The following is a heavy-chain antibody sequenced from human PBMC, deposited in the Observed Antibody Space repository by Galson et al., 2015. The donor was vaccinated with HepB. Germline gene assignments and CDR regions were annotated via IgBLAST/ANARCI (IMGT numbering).Heavy chain of an antibody. Sequence: SLRLSCAASGFTFSTYWMHLVRQGPGKGLVWVSRINSDGISTSYADSVKGRFTISRDNAKNTLYLQMNSLRAEDTAVYYCARVAGDSRGYYYFVPEFYFDYWGQGTLVTVSS. CDR1: GFTFSTYW. J-gene: IGHJ4*02. D-gene: IGHD3-22*01. CDR3: ARVAGDSRGYYYFVPEFYFDY. V-gene: IGHV3-74*01. CDR2: INSDGIST.